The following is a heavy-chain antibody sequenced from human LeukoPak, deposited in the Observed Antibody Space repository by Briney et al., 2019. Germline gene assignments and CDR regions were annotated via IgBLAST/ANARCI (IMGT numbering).Heavy chain of an antibody. D-gene: IGHD3-9*01. CDR2: IYYSGIT. Sequence: PSETLSLTCTVSGASMTNYYWSWIRKPPGKGLEWIGYIYYSGITNYNPSLTSRVSISVDMSKNQFSLKLTSVTAADTAVYYCARGRGYFDPFDPWGQGTLVTVSS. J-gene: IGHJ5*02. CDR1: GASMTNYY. CDR3: ARGRGYFDPFDP. V-gene: IGHV4-59*01.